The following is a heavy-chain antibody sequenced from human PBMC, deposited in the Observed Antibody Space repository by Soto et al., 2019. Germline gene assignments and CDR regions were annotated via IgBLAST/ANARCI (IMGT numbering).Heavy chain of an antibody. V-gene: IGHV4-59*01. J-gene: IGHJ6*03. CDR3: ARGDHKPTRYGSGSYHPYYYYYMDV. Sequence: SETLSLTCTVSGGSISSYYWSWIRQPPGKGLEWIGYIYYSGSTNYNPSLKSRVTISGETSKNQFSLKLSSVTAADTAVYYCARGDHKPTRYGSGSYHPYYYYYMDVWGKGTTVTVSS. CDR1: GGSISSYY. D-gene: IGHD3-10*01. CDR2: IYYSGST.